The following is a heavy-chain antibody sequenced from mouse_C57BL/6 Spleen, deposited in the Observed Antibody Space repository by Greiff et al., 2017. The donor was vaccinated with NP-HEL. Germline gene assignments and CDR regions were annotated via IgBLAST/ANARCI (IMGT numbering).Heavy chain of an antibody. CDR3: TPYGYDDGGDYYAMDY. CDR1: GYTFTDYE. D-gene: IGHD2-2*01. CDR2: IDPETGGT. V-gene: IGHV1-15*01. J-gene: IGHJ4*01. Sequence: VQLQQSGAELVRPGASVTLSCKASGYTFTDYEMHWVKQTPVHGLEWIGAIDPETGGTAYNQKFKGKAILTADKSSSTAYMELRSLTSEDSAVYYCTPYGYDDGGDYYAMDYWGQGTSVTVSS.